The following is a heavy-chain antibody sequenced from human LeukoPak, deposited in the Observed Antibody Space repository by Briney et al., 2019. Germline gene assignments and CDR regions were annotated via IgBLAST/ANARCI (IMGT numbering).Heavy chain of an antibody. CDR2: IYYSGST. V-gene: IGHV4-39*07. J-gene: IGHJ5*02. CDR1: GGSITSSTYY. CDR3: ARVWIFYDSSGYRNWFDP. D-gene: IGHD3-22*01. Sequence: PSETLSLTCTVSGGSITSSTYYWGWIRQPPGKGLEWIGSIYYSGSTYYNPSLKSRVTISVDTSKSQFSLKLSSVTAADTAVYYCARVWIFYDSSGYRNWFDPWGQGTLVTVSS.